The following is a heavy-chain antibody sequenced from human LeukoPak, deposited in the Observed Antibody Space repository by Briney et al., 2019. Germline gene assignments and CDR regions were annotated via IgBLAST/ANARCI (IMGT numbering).Heavy chain of an antibody. D-gene: IGHD2-2*01. CDR3: ARKLGYCSSTGCYRYFDY. Sequence: GASVKVSCKASGYTFTSYGISWVRQAPGQGLEWMGWINPNSGGTNYAQKFQGRVTMTRDTSISTAYMELSRLRSDDTAVYYCARKLGYCSSTGCYRYFDYWGQGTLVTVSS. J-gene: IGHJ4*02. V-gene: IGHV1-2*02. CDR1: GYTFTSYG. CDR2: INPNSGGT.